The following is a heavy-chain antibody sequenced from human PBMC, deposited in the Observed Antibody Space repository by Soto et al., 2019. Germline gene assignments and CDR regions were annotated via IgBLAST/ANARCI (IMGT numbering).Heavy chain of an antibody. CDR1: GFNFGFFG. Sequence: QIQLVESGGDVVQPGKSLRLSCAASGFNFGFFGMHWVRQAPGKGLEWVAFISGDGINTQYADSVRGRFTLSRDYSRKTMYLHMDSLKDEETALYYCAGGNLSFDFDSWGLGTLVTVSS. J-gene: IGHJ4*02. CDR3: AGGNLSFDFDS. V-gene: IGHV3-30*03. CDR2: ISGDGINT. D-gene: IGHD1-26*01.